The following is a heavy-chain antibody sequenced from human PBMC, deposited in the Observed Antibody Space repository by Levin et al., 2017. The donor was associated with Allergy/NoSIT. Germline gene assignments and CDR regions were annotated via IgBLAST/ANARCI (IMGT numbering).Heavy chain of an antibody. CDR2: IKSDGSSI. CDR1: GFTLSSYW. V-gene: IGHV3-74*01. Sequence: ETLSLTCEASGFTLSSYWMHWVRQAPGKGLVWVSRIKSDGSSISYADSVKGRFTISRDNAKNTLYLEMNSLRPEDTAVYYCARGVVVTAPGFFDLWGRGTLVTVSS. J-gene: IGHJ2*01. D-gene: IGHD2-21*02. CDR3: ARGVVVTAPGFFDL.